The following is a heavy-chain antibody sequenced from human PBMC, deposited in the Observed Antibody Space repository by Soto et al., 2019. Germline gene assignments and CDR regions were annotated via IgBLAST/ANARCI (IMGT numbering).Heavy chain of an antibody. D-gene: IGHD1-7*01. CDR2: ISGSAGCT. V-gene: IGHV3-23*01. CDR3: AKAELSYY. Sequence: GGSLRLSCAASGFTFKNFAMTWVRQAPGKGLEWVSAISGSAGCTYYADSVRGRFTISRDNSKNTLFLQMNSLRAEDTAVYYCAKAELSYYWGQGALVTVSS. CDR1: GFTFKNFA. J-gene: IGHJ4*02.